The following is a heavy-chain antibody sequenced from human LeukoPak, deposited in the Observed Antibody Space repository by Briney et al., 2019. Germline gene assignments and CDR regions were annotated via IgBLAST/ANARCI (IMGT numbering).Heavy chain of an antibody. Sequence: GGSLRLSCVSSGFTFSNYWMKWVRQAPGKGLEWVASINEDGSGKFSVGSVKDRITISRDNTRNSLDLQINCLTVEDTAIYYCARDDGDVWGTGTTVTVSS. J-gene: IGHJ6*03. CDR2: INEDGSGK. CDR3: ARDDGDV. CDR1: GFTFSNYW. V-gene: IGHV3-7*01.